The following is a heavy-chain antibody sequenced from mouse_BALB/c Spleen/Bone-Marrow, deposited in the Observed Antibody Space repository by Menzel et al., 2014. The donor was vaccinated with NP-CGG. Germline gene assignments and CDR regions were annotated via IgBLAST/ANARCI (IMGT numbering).Heavy chain of an antibody. CDR3: ARSPYGNHFDY. J-gene: IGHJ2*01. Sequence: KLVESGGGLVKLGGSLKLSCAASGFTFSSYYMSWVRQTPEKRLELDAAINSNGGSTYYPDTVKGRFTISRDNAKNTLYLQMSSLKSEDTALYYCARSPYGNHFDYWGQGTTLTVSS. CDR1: GFTFSSYY. D-gene: IGHD2-10*02. CDR2: INSNGGST. V-gene: IGHV5-6-2*01.